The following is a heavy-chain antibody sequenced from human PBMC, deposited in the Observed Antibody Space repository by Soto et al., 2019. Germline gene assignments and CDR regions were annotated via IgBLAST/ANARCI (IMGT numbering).Heavy chain of an antibody. J-gene: IGHJ4*02. Sequence: LGESLKISCKGSGYSFTSYWISWVRQMPGKGLEWMGRIDPSDSYTNYSPSFQGHVTISADKSISTAYLQWSSLKASDTAMYYCARRNYCGGDCYFFDYWGQGTLVTVSS. CDR2: IDPSDSYT. CDR3: ARRNYCGGDCYFFDY. V-gene: IGHV5-10-1*01. D-gene: IGHD2-21*02. CDR1: GYSFTSYW.